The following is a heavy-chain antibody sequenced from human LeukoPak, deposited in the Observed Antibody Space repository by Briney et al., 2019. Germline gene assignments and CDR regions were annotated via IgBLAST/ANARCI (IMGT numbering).Heavy chain of an antibody. D-gene: IGHD1-26*01. Sequence: GGSLRLSCAASGFTVSSKYMSWVRQAPGKGLEWVSGISGSGGSTYYADSVKGRFTISRDNSKNTLYLQMNSLRAEDTAVYYCAPREYSGSYSLPYWGQGTLVTVSS. CDR2: ISGSGGST. J-gene: IGHJ4*02. CDR1: GFTVSSKY. V-gene: IGHV3-23*01. CDR3: APREYSGSYSLPY.